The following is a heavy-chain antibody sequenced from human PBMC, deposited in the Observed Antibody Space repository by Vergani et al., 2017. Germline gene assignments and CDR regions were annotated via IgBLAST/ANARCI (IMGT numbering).Heavy chain of an antibody. D-gene: IGHD3-16*01. V-gene: IGHV4-34*01. CDR1: GGSFSGYY. CDR2: INHSGST. Sequence: QVQLQQWGAGLLKPSETLSLTCAVYGGSFSGYYWSWIRQPPGKGREWIGEINHSGSTNYNPSLKSRVTISVDTSKNQFSLKLSSVTAADTAVYYCARSRVWRGRMDVWGQGTTVTVSS. J-gene: IGHJ6*02. CDR3: ARSRVWRGRMDV.